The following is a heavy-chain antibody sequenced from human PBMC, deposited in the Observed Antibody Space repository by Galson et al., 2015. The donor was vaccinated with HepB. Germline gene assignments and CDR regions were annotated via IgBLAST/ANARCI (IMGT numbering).Heavy chain of an antibody. D-gene: IGHD6-13*01. CDR1: GFSLSTSGMR. J-gene: IGHJ4*02. V-gene: IGHV2-70*04. CDR3: ARILGGYSSSWYWFDY. CDR2: IDWDDDK. Sequence: PALVKPTQTLTLTCTFSGFSLSTSGMRVSWIRQPPGKALEWLARIDWDDDKFHSTSLKTRLTISKDTSKNQVVLTMTNMDPVDTATYYCARILGGYSSSWYWFDYWGQGTLVTVSS.